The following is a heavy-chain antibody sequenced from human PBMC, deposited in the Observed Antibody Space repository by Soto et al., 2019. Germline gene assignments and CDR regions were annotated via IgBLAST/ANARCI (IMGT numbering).Heavy chain of an antibody. CDR2: IIPIFGTA. D-gene: IGHD1-26*01. J-gene: IGHJ3*02. Sequence: QVQLVQSGAEVKKPGSSVKVSCKASGGTFSSYAISWVRQAPGQGLEWMGGIIPIFGTANYAQKFQGRVTITADESTSTAYMELSSLSSEDTAVYYCARVLYSGSYYVVDAFDIWGQGTMVTVSS. CDR3: ARVLYSGSYYVVDAFDI. CDR1: GGTFSSYA. V-gene: IGHV1-69*01.